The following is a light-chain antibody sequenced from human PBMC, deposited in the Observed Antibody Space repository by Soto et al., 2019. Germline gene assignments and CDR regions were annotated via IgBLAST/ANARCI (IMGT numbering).Light chain of an antibody. CDR1: QSLVHSDGIFY. CDR2: KVS. J-gene: IGKJ2*01. V-gene: IGKV2-30*02. Sequence: DVVLTQSPLSLPVTLGQPASISCRSSQSLVHSDGIFYLNWFQQRPGHSPRRLIYKVSNRDYGVTDRFSGSGSGTDFTLEISRVEAEDVGVYYCMQGSHWPYTFGQGTKLEIK. CDR3: MQGSHWPYT.